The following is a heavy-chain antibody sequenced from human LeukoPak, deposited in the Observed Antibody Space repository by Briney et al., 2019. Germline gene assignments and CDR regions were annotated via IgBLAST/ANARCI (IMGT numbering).Heavy chain of an antibody. D-gene: IGHD3-22*01. V-gene: IGHV4-39*07. CDR3: TRAASSGPLFTYHMDV. J-gene: IGHJ6*03. CDR2: IYYTGSS. CDR1: GFTFSSYG. Sequence: GSLRLSCAASGFTFSSYGMSWVRQTPGKGLEWMGSIYYTGSSHYNPSLKSRATISVDTSKNQFSLKLTSVTAADTAVYYCTRAASSGPLFTYHMDVWGKGTTVTVSS.